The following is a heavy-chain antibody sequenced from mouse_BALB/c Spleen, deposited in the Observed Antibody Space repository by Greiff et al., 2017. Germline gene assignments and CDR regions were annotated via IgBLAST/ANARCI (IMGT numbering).Heavy chain of an antibody. CDR1: GYTFTSYW. CDR3: ARSYYGSSCVDY. CDR2: INPSTGNT. Sequence: VQLQESGAELVKPGASVKMSCKASGYTFTSYWMHWVKQRPGQGLEWIGYINPSTGNTEYPQKFKDEATLTGDKSSSTDYMQLRSLTSEDSAVYYSARSYYGSSCVDYWGQGTTLTVSS. D-gene: IGHD1-1*01. J-gene: IGHJ2*01. V-gene: IGHV1-7*01.